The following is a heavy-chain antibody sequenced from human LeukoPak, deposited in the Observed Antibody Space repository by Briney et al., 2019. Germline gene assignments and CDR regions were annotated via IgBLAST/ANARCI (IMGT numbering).Heavy chain of an antibody. V-gene: IGHV3-74*01. CDR1: GFTFSSYW. Sequence: PGGSLRLSCAASGFTFSSYWMHWVRQAPGKGLVWVSRINSDGSTTNYADSVKGRFTISRDNAKNTLYLQTNSLRAEDTAVYYCSSQIWLGELFAHYWGQGTLVTVSS. J-gene: IGHJ4*02. CDR3: SSQIWLGELFAHY. CDR2: INSDGSTT. D-gene: IGHD3-10*01.